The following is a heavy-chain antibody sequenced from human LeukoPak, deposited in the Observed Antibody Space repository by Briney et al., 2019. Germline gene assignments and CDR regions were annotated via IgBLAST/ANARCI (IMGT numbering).Heavy chain of an antibody. Sequence: ASVKVSCKASGGTFSSYAISWVRQAPGQGLEWMGGIIPIFGTANYAQKFQGGVTITADESTSTAYMELSSLRSEDTAVYYCARDPAYSSSWSGIDYWGQGTLVTVSS. D-gene: IGHD6-13*01. V-gene: IGHV1-69*13. CDR2: IIPIFGTA. J-gene: IGHJ4*02. CDR1: GGTFSSYA. CDR3: ARDPAYSSSWSGIDY.